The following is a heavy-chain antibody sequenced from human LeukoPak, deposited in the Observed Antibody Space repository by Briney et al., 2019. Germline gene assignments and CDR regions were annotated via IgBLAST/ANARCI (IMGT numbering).Heavy chain of an antibody. CDR1: GFTFSSYA. V-gene: IGHV3-30-3*01. D-gene: IGHD6-13*01. CDR3: ARELARIAAAGLGY. Sequence: GGSLRLSCAASGFTFSSYAMHWVRQAPGKGLEWVAVISYDGSNKYYADSVKGRFTISRDNSKNTLYLQMNSLRAEDTAVYYCARELARIAAAGLGYWGQGTLVTVSS. J-gene: IGHJ4*02. CDR2: ISYDGSNK.